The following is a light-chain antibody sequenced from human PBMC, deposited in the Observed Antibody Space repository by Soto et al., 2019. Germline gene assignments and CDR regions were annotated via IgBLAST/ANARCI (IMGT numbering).Light chain of an antibody. CDR2: NAS. V-gene: IGKV3-15*01. CDR1: QNIACN. CDR3: QQYSKWPPWR. J-gene: IGKJ1*01. Sequence: EIVMTQYPPTLSASPGERVTLSCRASQNIACNFAWYQQKPGQPTRLLIDNASTRATSVPARFRGSGCGRDGREYTLTISSLQSEDYAVYYCQQYSKWPPWRFGQGTKVEIK.